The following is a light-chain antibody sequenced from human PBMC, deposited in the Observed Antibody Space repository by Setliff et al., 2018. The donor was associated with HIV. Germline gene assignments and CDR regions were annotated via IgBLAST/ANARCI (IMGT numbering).Light chain of an antibody. CDR2: DVS. CDR3: SSYAGSNTYV. Sequence: QSALAQPASVSGSPGQSITISCTGTSSDVGGYNYVSWYQQHPGKAPKLMIYDVSKRPSGVSNRFSGSKSGNTASLTISGLQPADEADYYCSSYAGSNTYVFGTGTKVTVL. V-gene: IGLV2-14*01. CDR1: SSDVGGYNY. J-gene: IGLJ1*01.